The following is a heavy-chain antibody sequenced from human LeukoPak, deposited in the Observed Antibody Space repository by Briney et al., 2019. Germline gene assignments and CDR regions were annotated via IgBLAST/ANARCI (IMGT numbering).Heavy chain of an antibody. CDR3: AREIIRGASFLDY. CDR2: IEHDGTTK. CDR1: GFTFSSYW. J-gene: IGHJ4*02. V-gene: IGHV3-7*01. Sequence: GGSLRLSCVASGFTFSSYWMSWVRQAPGKGLERVANIEHDGTTKFYLDSVKGRFTISRDNARSSLYLQMDSLRAEDTAVYFCAREIIRGASFLDYWGQGTLVTVSS. D-gene: IGHD1-26*01.